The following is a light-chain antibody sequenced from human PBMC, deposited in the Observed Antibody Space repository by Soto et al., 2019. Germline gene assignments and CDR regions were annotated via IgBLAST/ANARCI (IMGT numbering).Light chain of an antibody. CDR2: GNS. CDR1: SSNIGAGYD. Sequence: QSVLTQPPSVSGAPGQRVTISCTGSSSNIGAGYDVHWYQQLPGTAPKLLIYGNSNRPSGVPDRFSGSKSGTSASLAITGLQAEDAADYYCQSYDSSLSGSLVFGGGTKVTVL. J-gene: IGLJ2*01. V-gene: IGLV1-40*01. CDR3: QSYDSSLSGSLV.